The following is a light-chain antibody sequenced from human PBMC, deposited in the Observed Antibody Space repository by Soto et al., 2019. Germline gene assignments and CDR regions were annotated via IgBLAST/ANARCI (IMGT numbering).Light chain of an antibody. CDR1: QSISSY. CDR2: AAS. J-gene: IGKJ4*01. CDR3: QQSYSTPHT. V-gene: IGKV1-39*01. Sequence: DIQMTQSPSSLSASVGDRVTITCRASQSISSYLNWYQQKPGKAPKLLIYAASSLQSGVPSRFSGSTSGTDFTLTISSLQPEDFATYYCQQSYSTPHTFGGGNKVEIK.